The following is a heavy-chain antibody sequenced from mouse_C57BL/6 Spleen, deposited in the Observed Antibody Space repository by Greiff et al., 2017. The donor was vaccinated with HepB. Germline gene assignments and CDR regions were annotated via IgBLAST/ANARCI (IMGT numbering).Heavy chain of an antibody. D-gene: IGHD2-5*01. Sequence: ESGPELVKPGASVKISCKASGYAFSSSWMNWVKQRPGKGLEWIGRIYPGDGDTNYNGKFKGKATLTADKSSSTAYMQLSSLTSEDSAVYFCARGDSKYYFDYWGQGTTLTVSS. CDR1: GYAFSSSW. CDR3: ARGDSKYYFDY. V-gene: IGHV1-82*01. CDR2: IYPGDGDT. J-gene: IGHJ2*01.